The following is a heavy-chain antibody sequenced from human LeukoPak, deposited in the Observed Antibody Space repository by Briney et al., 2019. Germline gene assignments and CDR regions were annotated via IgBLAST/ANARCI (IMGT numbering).Heavy chain of an antibody. CDR3: AKIVGNYGFDF. J-gene: IGHJ4*02. CDR1: GFAFSTFG. V-gene: IGHV3-23*01. CDR2: IDISGGPT. D-gene: IGHD1-26*01. Sequence: PGGSLRLSCAASGFAFSTFGMSWVRQAPRKGPEWVSTIDISGGPTYYADSVKGRFTISRDNSKNSLYLQMNSLRAEDTAVYYCAKIVGNYGFDFWGQGTLVTVSS.